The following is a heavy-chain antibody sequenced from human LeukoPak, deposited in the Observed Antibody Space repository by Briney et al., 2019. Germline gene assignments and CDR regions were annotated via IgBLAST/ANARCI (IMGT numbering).Heavy chain of an antibody. J-gene: IGHJ4*02. CDR1: GYTFTSYG. V-gene: IGHV1-18*01. CDR2: ISAYNGNT. CDR3: ARKAPPYYYDSSGYPYFDY. Sequence: ASVKVSCTASGYTFTSYGISWVRQAPGQGLERMGWISAYNGNTNYAQKLQGRLTMTTDTSTSTAYMELRSLRSDDTAVYYCARKAPPYYYDSSGYPYFDYWGQGTLVTVSS. D-gene: IGHD3-22*01.